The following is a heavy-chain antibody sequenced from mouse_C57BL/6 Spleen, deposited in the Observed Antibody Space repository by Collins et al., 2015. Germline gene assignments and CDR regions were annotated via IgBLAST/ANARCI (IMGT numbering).Heavy chain of an antibody. D-gene: IGHD2-4*01. V-gene: IGHV1-26*01. CDR3: ARDDYDGFYYFDY. CDR2: INPNNGGT. Sequence: MNWVKQSHGKSLEWIGDINPNNGGTSYNQKFKGKATLTVDKSSSTAYMELRSLTSEDSAVYYCARDDYDGFYYFDYWGQGTTLTVSS. J-gene: IGHJ2*01.